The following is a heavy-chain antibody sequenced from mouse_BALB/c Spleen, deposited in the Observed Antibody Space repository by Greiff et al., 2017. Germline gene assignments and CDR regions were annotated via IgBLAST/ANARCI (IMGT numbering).Heavy chain of an antibody. D-gene: IGHD1-2*01. CDR3: ARDRGDYGYPYYYAMDY. CDR1: GFSLTSYG. Sequence: VKLVESGPGLVAPSQSLSITCTVSGFSLTSYGVHWVRQPPGKGLEWLGVIWAGGSTNYNSALMSRLSISKDNSKSQVFLKMNSMQTDDTAMYYCARDRGDYGYPYYYAMDYWGQGTSVTVSS. CDR2: IWAGGST. V-gene: IGHV2-9*02. J-gene: IGHJ4*01.